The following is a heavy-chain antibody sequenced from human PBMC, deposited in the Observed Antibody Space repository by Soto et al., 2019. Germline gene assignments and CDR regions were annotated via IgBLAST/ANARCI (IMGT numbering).Heavy chain of an antibody. Sequence: EVQLVESAGGLVKPGGSLRLSCAASGFTFSNAWMNWVRQAPGKGLEWVGRIKSKTDGGTTDYAAPVKGRFTISRDDSKNTLYLQMNSLKTENTAVYYCTTEYDSSGYYGAFDYWGQGTLVTVSS. V-gene: IGHV3-15*07. J-gene: IGHJ4*02. CDR3: TTEYDSSGYYGAFDY. CDR1: GFTFSNAW. CDR2: IKSKTDGGTT. D-gene: IGHD3-22*01.